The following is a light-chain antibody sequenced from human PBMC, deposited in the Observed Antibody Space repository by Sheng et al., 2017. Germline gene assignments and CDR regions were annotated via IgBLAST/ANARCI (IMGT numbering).Light chain of an antibody. J-gene: IGKJ5*01. CDR3: QQRSNWPIT. CDR1: QSVRTY. CDR2: DAS. V-gene: IGKV3-11*01. Sequence: EIVLTQSPDTLSLSPGERATLSCRARQSVRTYLAWYQQKPGQAPMLLIYDASNRATGIPARFSGSGSGTDFTLTISSLEPEDFAVYYCQQRSNWPITFGQGTRLEIK.